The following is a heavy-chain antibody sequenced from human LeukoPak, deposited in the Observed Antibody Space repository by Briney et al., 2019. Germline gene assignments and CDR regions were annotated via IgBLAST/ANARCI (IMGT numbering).Heavy chain of an antibody. D-gene: IGHD1/OR15-1a*01. CDR1: GFTFSSYS. J-gene: IGHJ6*02. CDR2: ISSSSTYI. CDR3: AREALNMYYGMDV. Sequence: GGFLRLSCAASGFTFSSYSMNWVRQAPGKGLEWVSSISSSSTYIYYADSVKGRFTISRDNAKNSLSLQMNSLRAEDTAVYYCAREALNMYYGMDVWGQGTTVTVSS. V-gene: IGHV3-21*01.